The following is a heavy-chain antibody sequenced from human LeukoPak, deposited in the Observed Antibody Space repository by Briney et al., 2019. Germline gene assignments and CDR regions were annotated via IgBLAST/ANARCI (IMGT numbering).Heavy chain of an antibody. CDR2: INPNSGGT. D-gene: IGHD3-3*01. CDR3: ARGGSYDFWSGYFYYFDY. J-gene: IGHJ4*02. Sequence: ASVEVSCKASGYTFTGYYMHWVRQAPGQGLEWMGRINPNSGGTNYAQKFQGRVTMTRDKSISTAYMELSRLRSDDTAVYYCARGGSYDFWSGYFYYFDYWGQGTLVTVSS. V-gene: IGHV1-2*06. CDR1: GYTFTGYY.